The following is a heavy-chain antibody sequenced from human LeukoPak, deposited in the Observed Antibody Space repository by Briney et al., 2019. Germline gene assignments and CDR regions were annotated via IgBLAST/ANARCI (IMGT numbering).Heavy chain of an antibody. CDR2: INPNGGGT. CDR1: GYTFKAYY. J-gene: IGHJ4*02. V-gene: IGHV1-2*02. CDR3: ARVVTALAY. Sequence: ASVKVSCKSSGYTFKAYYIHWVRQAPGQGLEWMGWINPNGGGTNYAQKFQGRVTMTRDTSISTAYMELSRLRSDDTAVYYCARVVTALAYWGQGTLVTVSS. D-gene: IGHD2-21*02.